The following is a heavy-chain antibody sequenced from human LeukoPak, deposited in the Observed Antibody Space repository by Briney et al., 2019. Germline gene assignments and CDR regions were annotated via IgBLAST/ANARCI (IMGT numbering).Heavy chain of an antibody. V-gene: IGHV4-34*01. D-gene: IGHD1-26*01. CDR2: INHSGST. Sequence: ASETLSLTCAVYGGSFSGYYWSWIRQPPGKGLGWIGEINHSGSTNYNPSLKSRVTISVDTSKNQFSLKLSSVTAADAAVYYCARGRSYLRGYFDYWGQGTLVTDSS. CDR1: GGSFSGYY. CDR3: ARGRSYLRGYFDY. J-gene: IGHJ4*02.